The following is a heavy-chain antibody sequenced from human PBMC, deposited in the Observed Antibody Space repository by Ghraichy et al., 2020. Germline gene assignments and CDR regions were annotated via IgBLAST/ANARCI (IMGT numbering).Heavy chain of an antibody. J-gene: IGHJ4*02. Sequence: GGSLRLSCAASGFTFSSYWMHWVRQAPGKGLVWVSRINSDGSSTSYADSVKGRFTISRDNAKNTLYLQMNSLRAEDTAVYYCAKTYYYDSSGYQFFDYWGQGTLVTVSS. CDR1: GFTFSSYW. V-gene: IGHV3-74*01. CDR2: INSDGSST. CDR3: AKTYYYDSSGYQFFDY. D-gene: IGHD3-22*01.